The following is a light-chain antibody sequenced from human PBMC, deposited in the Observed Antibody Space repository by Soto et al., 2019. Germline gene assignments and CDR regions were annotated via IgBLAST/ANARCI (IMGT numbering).Light chain of an antibody. CDR2: KAS. CDR3: QHYNSYSEA. CDR1: RTISSW. V-gene: IGKV1-5*03. J-gene: IGKJ1*01. Sequence: DIQMTQSPSTLSASVGDRVTITCRASRTISSWLAWYQQKPGKAPKLLIYKASTLKSGVPSRFSGSGSGTEFTLTISSLQPDDFATYYYQHYNSYSEAFGQGTKVDIK.